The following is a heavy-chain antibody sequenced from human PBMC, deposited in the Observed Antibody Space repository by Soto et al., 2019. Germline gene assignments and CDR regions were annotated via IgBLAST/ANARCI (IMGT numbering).Heavy chain of an antibody. D-gene: IGHD2-2*01. J-gene: IGHJ6*02. CDR1: GYTFTGYY. V-gene: IGHV1-2*04. CDR2: INPNSGGT. Sequence: ASVKVSCKASGYTFTGYYMHWVRQAPGQGLEWMGWINPNSGGTNYAQKFQGWVTMTRDTSISTAYMELSRLRSDDTAVYYCARDKRGYCSSTSCYSNGMDVWGQGTMVTVSS. CDR3: ARDKRGYCSSTSCYSNGMDV.